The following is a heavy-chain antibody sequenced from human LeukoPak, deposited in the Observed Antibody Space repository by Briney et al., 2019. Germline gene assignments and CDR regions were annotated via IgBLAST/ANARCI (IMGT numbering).Heavy chain of an antibody. Sequence: SETLSLTCTVSGGSISSYYWSWIRQPPGKGLEWIGYIYYSGSTNYNPSLKSRVTISVDTSKNQFSLKLSSVTAADTAVYYCATSDYYDSSGYYQYYFDYWGQGTLVTVSS. V-gene: IGHV4-59*08. D-gene: IGHD3-22*01. CDR1: GGSISSYY. CDR3: ATSDYYDSSGYYQYYFDY. CDR2: IYYSGST. J-gene: IGHJ4*02.